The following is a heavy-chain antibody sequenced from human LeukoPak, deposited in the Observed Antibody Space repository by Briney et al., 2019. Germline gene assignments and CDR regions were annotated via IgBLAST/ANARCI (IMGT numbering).Heavy chain of an antibody. Sequence: SETLSLTCTVSGGSISSYYWSWIRQPPGKGLEWIGYIYHTGSTSYSPSLKSRVTISADTSQNQFSLKLSSATAADTAVYYCASRKLGNDYWGQGTLVTVSS. CDR3: ASRKLGNDY. CDR2: IYHTGST. D-gene: IGHD7-27*01. V-gene: IGHV4-59*01. CDR1: GGSISSYY. J-gene: IGHJ4*02.